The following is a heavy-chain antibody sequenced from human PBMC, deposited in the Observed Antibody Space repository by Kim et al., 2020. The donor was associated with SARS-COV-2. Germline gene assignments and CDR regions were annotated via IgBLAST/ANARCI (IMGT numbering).Heavy chain of an antibody. D-gene: IGHD3-22*01. Sequence: ASVKVSCKVSGYTLTELSMHWVRQAPGKGLEWMGGFDPEDGETIYAQKFQGRVTMTEDTSTDTAYMELSSLRSEDTAVYYCATGYYDSSGYYEAAIDYWGQGTLVTVSS. CDR3: ATGYYDSSGYYEAAIDY. V-gene: IGHV1-24*01. J-gene: IGHJ4*02. CDR1: GYTLTELS. CDR2: FDPEDGET.